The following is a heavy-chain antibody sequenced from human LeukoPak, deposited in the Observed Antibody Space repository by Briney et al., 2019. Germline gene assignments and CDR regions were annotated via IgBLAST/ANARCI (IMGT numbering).Heavy chain of an antibody. CDR3: AKSYFDYSTYYSYYFNL. D-gene: IGHD4-11*01. J-gene: IGHJ4*02. CDR2: VYTSGST. CDR1: GGSISGGY. V-gene: IGHV4-4*09. Sequence: PSETLSLTCTVSGGSISGGYWSWIRQPPGRGLEWIGYVYTSGSTNYNPTLKSRVTISVDTSKSQFALKLSSVTAADTAVYYCAKSYFDYSTYYSYYFNLWGQGALVTVSS.